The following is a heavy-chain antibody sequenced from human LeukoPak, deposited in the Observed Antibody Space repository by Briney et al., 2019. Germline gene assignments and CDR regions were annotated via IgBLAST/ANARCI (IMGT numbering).Heavy chain of an antibody. Sequence: GASVKVSCKASGYTFTSYYMHWVRQAPGQGLEWMGIINPSGGSTSYAQKFQGRVTMTRDMSTSTVYMELSSLRSEDTAVYYCARRQEDLERYNWFDPWGQGTLVTVSS. CDR1: GYTFTSYY. CDR2: INPSGGST. D-gene: IGHD3-3*01. V-gene: IGHV1-46*01. J-gene: IGHJ5*02. CDR3: ARRQEDLERYNWFDP.